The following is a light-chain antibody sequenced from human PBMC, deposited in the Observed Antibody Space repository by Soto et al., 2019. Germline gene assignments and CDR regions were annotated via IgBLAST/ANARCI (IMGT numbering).Light chain of an antibody. Sequence: QSALTQPRSVSGSPGQSVSIFCTGTSSDVGGYNYVSWYQQHPGKAPKVMIYDVTKRPPGVPDRFSGSKSGNTASLTISGLQSEDEADYYCSSYAGRYTYVFGTGTEVTVL. V-gene: IGLV2-11*01. CDR2: DVT. CDR1: SSDVGGYNY. CDR3: SSYAGRYTYV. J-gene: IGLJ1*01.